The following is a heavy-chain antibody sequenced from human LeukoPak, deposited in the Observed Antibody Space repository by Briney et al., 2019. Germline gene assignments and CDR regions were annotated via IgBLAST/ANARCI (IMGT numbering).Heavy chain of an antibody. J-gene: IGHJ5*02. CDR2: TYYRSTWYN. Sequence: SQTLSLTCAISGDSVSSNSVTWNWIRQSPSRGLEWLGRTYYRSTWYNDYAVSVRGRITVNPDTSKNRFSLYLNSVTPEDTAVYYCARRLTQYDCFDPWGQGILVTVSS. D-gene: IGHD2-2*01. CDR1: GDSVSSNSVT. CDR3: ARRLTQYDCFDP. V-gene: IGHV6-1*01.